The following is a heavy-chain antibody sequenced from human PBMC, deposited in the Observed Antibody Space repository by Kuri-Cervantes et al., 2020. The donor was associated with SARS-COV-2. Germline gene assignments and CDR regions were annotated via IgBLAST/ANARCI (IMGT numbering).Heavy chain of an antibody. V-gene: IGHV3-33*08. CDR1: GFTFSSYG. Sequence: GESLKISCAASGFTFSSYGMHWVRQAPGKGLEWVAVIWYDGSNKYYADSVKGRFTISRDNPKNTLYLQMNSLRAEDTAVYYCARDVWSGYYYGMDVWGQGTTVTVSS. D-gene: IGHD3-3*01. J-gene: IGHJ6*02. CDR3: ARDVWSGYYYGMDV. CDR2: IWYDGSNK.